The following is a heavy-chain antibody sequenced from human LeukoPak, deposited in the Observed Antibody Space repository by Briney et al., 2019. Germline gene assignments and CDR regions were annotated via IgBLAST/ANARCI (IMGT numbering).Heavy chain of an antibody. CDR2: IKKDGSEK. Sequence: PGGSLRLSCEASGFTFSSYWMSWVRQAPGKGLEWVANIKKDGSEKYYVDSVKGRFTISRDNAKNSLYLQMNSLRAEDTAVYYCASGGWGSGFDAFDIWGQGTMVTVSS. J-gene: IGHJ3*02. CDR1: GFTFSSYW. D-gene: IGHD3-16*01. CDR3: ASGGWGSGFDAFDI. V-gene: IGHV3-7*01.